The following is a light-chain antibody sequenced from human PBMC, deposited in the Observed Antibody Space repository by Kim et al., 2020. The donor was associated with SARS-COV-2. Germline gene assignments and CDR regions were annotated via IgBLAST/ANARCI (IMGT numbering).Light chain of an antibody. CDR2: DGC. CDR1: HDTNIL. J-gene: IGKJ4*02. CDR3: QQFDTVPLP. V-gene: IGKV1-33*01. Sequence: ASGGSEGNITCQGRHDTNILLKWYRQQPGEAPKLRISDGCSLETGLPSRFSVCGSGKHFTFTIRSLQPGDVATYYCQQFDTVPLPFGDGTKVDIK.